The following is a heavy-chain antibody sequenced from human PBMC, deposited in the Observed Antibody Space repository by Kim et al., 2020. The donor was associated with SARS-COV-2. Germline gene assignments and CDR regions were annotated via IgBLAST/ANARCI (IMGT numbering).Heavy chain of an antibody. CDR1: GFTFSDYY. J-gene: IGHJ4*02. D-gene: IGHD3-16*02. CDR3: ARDLGYDYVWGSYRYSVYFDY. CDR2: ISSSTSYT. V-gene: IGHV3-11*05. Sequence: GGSLRLSCAASGFTFSDYYISWIRQAPGKGLEWVSYISSSTSYTNYADSVKGRFTISRDNAKNSLYLQMNSLRAEDTAVYYCARDLGYDYVWGSYRYSVYFDYWGQGTLVTVSS.